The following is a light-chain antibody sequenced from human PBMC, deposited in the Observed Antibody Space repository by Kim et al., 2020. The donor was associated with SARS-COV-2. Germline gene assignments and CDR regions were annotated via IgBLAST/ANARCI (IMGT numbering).Light chain of an antibody. J-gene: IGLJ1*01. CDR2: DVS. Sequence: QSALTQPASVSGSPGQSITISCSGISSDVGDYNYVSWYQQHPDKAPKLMIYDVSYRPSGVSDRFSGSKSGNMASLTISGLQAEDEADYYCSSYTTRSTHYVFGSGTKVTVL. V-gene: IGLV2-14*03. CDR1: SSDVGDYNY. CDR3: SSYTTRSTHYV.